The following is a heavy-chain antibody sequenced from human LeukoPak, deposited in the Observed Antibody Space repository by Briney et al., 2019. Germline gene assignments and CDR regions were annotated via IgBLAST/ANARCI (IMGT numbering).Heavy chain of an antibody. CDR2: IYSGGST. J-gene: IGHJ4*02. V-gene: IGHV3-66*04. D-gene: IGHD3-10*01. CDR3: ARHVASGGSGVDY. CDR1: GFTVSSNY. Sequence: PGGSLRLSCAASGFTVSSNYMSWVRQAPGKGLEWVSVIYSGGSTYYADSVKGRFTISRDDSKNTAYLEMNSLESEDTAVYYCARHVASGGSGVDYWGQGTLVTVSS.